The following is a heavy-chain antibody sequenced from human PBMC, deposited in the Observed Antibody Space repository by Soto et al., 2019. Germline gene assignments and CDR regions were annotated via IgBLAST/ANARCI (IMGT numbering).Heavy chain of an antibody. J-gene: IGHJ5*02. CDR3: PKARGAAGNDWFDP. CDR1: GFTFSSYA. CDR2: ISGSGGST. D-gene: IGHD6-13*01. V-gene: IGHV3-23*01. Sequence: EVQLLESGGGLVQPGGSLRLSCAASGFTFSSYAMSWVRQAPGKGLEWVSAISGSGGSTYYADSVKGRFTISRDNSKNTLYLQVRRLRAEDTAVYYCPKARGAAGNDWFDPWGQGTLVTVSS.